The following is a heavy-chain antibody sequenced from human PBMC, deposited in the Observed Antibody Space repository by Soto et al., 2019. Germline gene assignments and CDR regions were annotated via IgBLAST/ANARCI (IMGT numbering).Heavy chain of an antibody. CDR1: GGTSGSLS. V-gene: IGHV1-69*17. D-gene: IGHD2-15*01. CDR3: ARDTHSAGGWFDT. Sequence: QVQLVQSGAEVKKPGSSLKVSGKVSGGTSGSLSITGGRQAPEQGLEWMGGITPLFGIPNYPQKFQGRLTITADKSTGTAYLELSSLRSEDTAVYYCARDTHSAGGWFDTWGRGTLVTVSS. CDR2: ITPLFGIP. J-gene: IGHJ5*02.